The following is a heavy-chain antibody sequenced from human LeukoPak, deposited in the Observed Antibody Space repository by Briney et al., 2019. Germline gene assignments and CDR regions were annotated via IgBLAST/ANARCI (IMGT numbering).Heavy chain of an antibody. Sequence: GGSLSLSCAASGLTFSSYSMNWVRQAPGKGLEWVSCISSSSSYIYYADSVKGRFTISRDNAKNSLYLQMNSLRAEDTAVYYCARAHNWKYGSFDFWGQGTLVTVSS. V-gene: IGHV3-21*01. J-gene: IGHJ4*02. D-gene: IGHD1-7*01. CDR2: ISSSSSYI. CDR1: GLTFSSYS. CDR3: ARAHNWKYGSFDF.